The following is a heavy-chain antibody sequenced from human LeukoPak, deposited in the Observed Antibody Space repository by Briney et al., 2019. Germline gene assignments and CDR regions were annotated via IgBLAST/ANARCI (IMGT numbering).Heavy chain of an antibody. Sequence: PGGSLRLSCVASGFTFSSHWMNWVRQAPGKGPEWVANIKQDGSGKYYVDSVKGRFTISRDNAKKSLYLQMNSLRPEDTAVYYCARDSDYIDGVNFDYWGQGTPVTVSS. V-gene: IGHV3-7*01. CDR2: IKQDGSGK. J-gene: IGHJ4*02. CDR3: ARDSDYIDGVNFDY. D-gene: IGHD4-11*01. CDR1: GFTFSSHW.